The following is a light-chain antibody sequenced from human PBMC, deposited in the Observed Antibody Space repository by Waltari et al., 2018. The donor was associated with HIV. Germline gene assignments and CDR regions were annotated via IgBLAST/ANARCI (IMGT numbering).Light chain of an antibody. CDR2: SNN. Sequence: QSVLTQPPSASGTPGQRVTISCSGSSSNIGSNTVTWFQQLQGTAPKLLINSNNQRPSGVPDRFSGSKSGTSASLAITGLQSEDEAHYYCAAWDDSLNGWVFGGGTKLTVL. CDR3: AAWDDSLNGWV. J-gene: IGLJ3*02. V-gene: IGLV1-44*01. CDR1: SSNIGSNT.